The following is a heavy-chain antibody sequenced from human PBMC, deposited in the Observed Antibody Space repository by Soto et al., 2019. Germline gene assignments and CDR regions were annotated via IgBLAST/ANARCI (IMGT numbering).Heavy chain of an antibody. V-gene: IGHV1-69*13. D-gene: IGHD4-17*01. CDR1: GGTFSSYA. J-gene: IGHJ6*02. CDR2: IIPIFGTA. Sequence: SVKVSCKASGGTFSSYAISWVRQAPGQGLEWMGGIIPIFGTANYAQKFQGRVTITADESTSTAYMELSSLRSEDTAVYYCASSRGDYGNYYYGMDVWGQGTTVTGSS. CDR3: ASSRGDYGNYYYGMDV.